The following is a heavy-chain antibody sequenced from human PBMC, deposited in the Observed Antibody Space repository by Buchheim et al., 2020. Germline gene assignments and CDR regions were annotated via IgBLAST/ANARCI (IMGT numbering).Heavy chain of an antibody. D-gene: IGHD3-22*01. CDR3: ARDKGSGLYYYYYYGMDA. CDR1: GFTFSSYA. V-gene: IGHV3-30*04. Sequence: QVQLVESGGGVVQPGRSLRLSCAASGFTFSSYAMHWVRQAPGKGLEWVAVISYDGSNKYYADSVKGRFTISRDNSKNTLYLQMNSLRAEDTAVYYCARDKGSGLYYYYYYGMDAWGQGTT. CDR2: ISYDGSNK. J-gene: IGHJ6*02.